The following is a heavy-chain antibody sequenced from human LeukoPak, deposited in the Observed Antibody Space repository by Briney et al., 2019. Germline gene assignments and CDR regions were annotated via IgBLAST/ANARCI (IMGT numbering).Heavy chain of an antibody. V-gene: IGHV1-46*01. CDR2: INPSGGST. CDR1: GYTFTSYY. J-gene: IGHJ5*02. CDR3: ATWRGGSGIVDSSGYLWFDP. Sequence: ASVKVSCKASGYTFTSYYMHWVRQAPGQGLEWMGIINPSGGSTSYAQNFQGRVTMTRDMSTSTVYMELSSLRSEDTAVYYCATWRGGSGIVDSSGYLWFDPWGQGTLVTVSS. D-gene: IGHD3-22*01.